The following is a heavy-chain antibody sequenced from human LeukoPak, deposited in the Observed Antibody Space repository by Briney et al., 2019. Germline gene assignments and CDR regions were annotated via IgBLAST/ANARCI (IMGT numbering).Heavy chain of an antibody. CDR1: GFTFSSYA. D-gene: IGHD6-13*01. CDR2: ISGSGGST. J-gene: IGHJ4*02. Sequence: GGSLRLSCAASGFTFSSYAMNWVRQAPGKGLEWVSGISGSGGSTYYADSVKGRFTISRDNSKTTLYVQMNSLRAEDTAVYYCAKDRGIAAAGHYFDYWGQGTLVTVSS. V-gene: IGHV3-23*01. CDR3: AKDRGIAAAGHYFDY.